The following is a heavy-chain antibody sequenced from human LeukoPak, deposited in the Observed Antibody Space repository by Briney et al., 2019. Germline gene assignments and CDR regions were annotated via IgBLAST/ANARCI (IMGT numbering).Heavy chain of an antibody. J-gene: IGHJ4*02. D-gene: IGHD1-26*01. CDR3: TRISLGATVDY. V-gene: IGHV3-49*04. CDR1: GFTFGDYA. Sequence: GGSPRLSCTASGFTFGDYAMSWVRQAPGKGLEWVGFIRSKAYGGTTEYAASVKGRFTISRDDSKSIAYLQMNSLKTEDTAVYYCTRISLGATVDYWGQGTLVTVSS. CDR2: IRSKAYGGTT.